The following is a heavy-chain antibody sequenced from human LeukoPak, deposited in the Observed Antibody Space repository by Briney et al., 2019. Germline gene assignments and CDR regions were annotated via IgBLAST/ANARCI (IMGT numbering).Heavy chain of an antibody. CDR1: GFTFSDYY. J-gene: IGHJ4*02. CDR2: ISSSGSYT. V-gene: IGHV3-11*05. D-gene: IGHD3-22*01. CDR3: ARVGRTYDSSGYEDY. Sequence: GGSLRLSCAASGFTFSDYYMSWIRQAAGKGLEWVSHISSSGSYTDYADSVKGRFTISRDNAKNSLYLQMNSLRAEDTAVYYCARVGRTYDSSGYEDYWGQGTLVTVSS.